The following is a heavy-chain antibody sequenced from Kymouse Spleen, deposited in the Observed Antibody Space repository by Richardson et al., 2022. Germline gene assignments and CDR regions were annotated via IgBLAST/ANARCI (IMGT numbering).Heavy chain of an antibody. V-gene: IGHV3-15*01. Sequence: EVQLVESGGGLVKPGGSLRLSCAASGFTFSNAWMSWVRQAPGKGLEWVGRIKSKTDGGTTDYAAPVKGRFTISRDDSKNTLYLQMNSLKTEDTAVYYCTTDPSIAARTPWDYWGQGTLVTVSS. D-gene: IGHD6-6*01. J-gene: IGHJ4*02. CDR1: GFTFSNAW. CDR2: IKSKTDGGTT. CDR3: TTDPSIAARTPWDY.